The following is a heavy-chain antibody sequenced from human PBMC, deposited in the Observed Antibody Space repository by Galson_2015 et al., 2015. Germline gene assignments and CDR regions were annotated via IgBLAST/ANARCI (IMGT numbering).Heavy chain of an antibody. Sequence: SLRLSCAASGFTFRSYAMSWVRQAPGKGLEWVSGISGSGGSTYHADAVKGRFTICRDNSKNTLCLQMNSLRAEDTAVYYCAKAKGRLYYDSSGYFALGYWGQGTLVTVSS. J-gene: IGHJ4*02. V-gene: IGHV3-23*01. CDR2: ISGSGGST. CDR3: AKAKGRLYYDSSGYFALGY. CDR1: GFTFRSYA. D-gene: IGHD3-22*01.